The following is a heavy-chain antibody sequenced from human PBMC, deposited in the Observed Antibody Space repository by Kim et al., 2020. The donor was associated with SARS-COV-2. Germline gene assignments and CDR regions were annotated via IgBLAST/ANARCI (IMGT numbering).Heavy chain of an antibody. Sequence: TSFADSAKGRINISRVDSKNTVNLQMNSLRVEDTAVYYCAKGRWEGMDVWGQGTTVTVSS. CDR3: AKGRWEGMDV. V-gene: IGHV3-23*03. J-gene: IGHJ6*02. CDR2: T. D-gene: IGHD1-26*01.